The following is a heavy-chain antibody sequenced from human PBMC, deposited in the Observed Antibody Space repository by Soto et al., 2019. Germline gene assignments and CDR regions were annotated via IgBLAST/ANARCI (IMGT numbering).Heavy chain of an antibody. Sequence: PGGSLRLSRAASGFTFSSYSMNWVRQAPGKGLEWVSSISSSSSYIYYADSVKGRFTISRDNAKNSLYLQMNSLRAEDTAVYYCARVRSTYYDYVWGSPDAFDIWGQGTMVTVSS. J-gene: IGHJ3*02. V-gene: IGHV3-21*01. CDR1: GFTFSSYS. D-gene: IGHD3-16*01. CDR3: ARVRSTYYDYVWGSPDAFDI. CDR2: ISSSSSYI.